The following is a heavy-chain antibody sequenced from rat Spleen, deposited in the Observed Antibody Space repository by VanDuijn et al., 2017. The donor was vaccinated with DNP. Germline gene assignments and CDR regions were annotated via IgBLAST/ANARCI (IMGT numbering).Heavy chain of an antibody. Sequence: EVKLVESGGGLVQPGRSLKLSCAGSGFTFSDYNMAWVRQAPKKGLEWVATISYDGGGTFYRDSVKGRFTISRDNTQTTLYLQLDSRRSEDTATYYCAKLGYISYFSSSWFFDFWGPGTMVTVSS. CDR2: ISYDGGGT. V-gene: IGHV5-7*01. J-gene: IGHJ1*01. CDR3: AKLGYISYFSSSWFFDF. D-gene: IGHD1-2*01. CDR1: GFTFSDYN.